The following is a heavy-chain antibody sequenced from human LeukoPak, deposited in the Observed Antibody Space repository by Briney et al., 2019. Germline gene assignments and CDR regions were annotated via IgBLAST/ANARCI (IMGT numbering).Heavy chain of an antibody. D-gene: IGHD5-18*01. Sequence: GGSLRLSCAASGFTVSSNYMSWVRQAPGKVLEWVSVIYSGGSTYYADSVKGRFTISRDNSKNTLYLQMNSLRAEDTAVYYCAREGGYSYGFPFDYWGQGTLVTVSS. J-gene: IGHJ4*02. CDR3: AREGGYSYGFPFDY. CDR2: IYSGGST. CDR1: GFTVSSNY. V-gene: IGHV3-66*01.